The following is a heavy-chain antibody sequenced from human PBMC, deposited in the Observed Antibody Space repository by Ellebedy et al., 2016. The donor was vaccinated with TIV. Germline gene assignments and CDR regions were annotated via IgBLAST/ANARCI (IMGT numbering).Heavy chain of an antibody. Sequence: AASVKVSCKASGYTFSSYYMHWVRQAPGQGLEWMGVINPSGGSTNYAQKFQGWVTMTRDTSISTAYMELSRLRSDDTAVYYCARDGAVTTVFDYWGQGTLVTVSS. D-gene: IGHD4-17*01. CDR2: INPSGGST. CDR1: GYTFSSYY. J-gene: IGHJ4*02. V-gene: IGHV1-2*04. CDR3: ARDGAVTTVFDY.